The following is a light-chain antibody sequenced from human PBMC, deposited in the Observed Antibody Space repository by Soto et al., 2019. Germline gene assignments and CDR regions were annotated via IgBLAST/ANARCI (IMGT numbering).Light chain of an antibody. Sequence: QSVLTQPDSVSGSPGQSITISCTGTSSDVGRYNLVSWYQQHPGKAPKVMIYEGSKRPSGVSNRFSGSKSGNTASLTISGLQAEDEADYYCCSYAGSSTLVFGGGTKLTVL. J-gene: IGLJ2*01. CDR3: CSYAGSSTLV. V-gene: IGLV2-23*01. CDR2: EGS. CDR1: SSDVGRYNL.